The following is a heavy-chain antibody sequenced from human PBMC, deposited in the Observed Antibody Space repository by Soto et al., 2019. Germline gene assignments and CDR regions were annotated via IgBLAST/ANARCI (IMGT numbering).Heavy chain of an antibody. CDR2: IIPIFGTA. V-gene: IGHV1-69*05. J-gene: IGHJ2*01. D-gene: IGHD4-17*01. CDR1: GGTFSSYS. CDR3: AREPPTHWYFDL. Sequence: SVKVSWEASGGTFSSYSISWVLQAPGQGLEWMGGIIPIFGTANYAQKFQGRVTMTTDTSTSTAYMELRSLRSDDTAVYYCAREPPTHWYFDLWGRGTLVTVSS.